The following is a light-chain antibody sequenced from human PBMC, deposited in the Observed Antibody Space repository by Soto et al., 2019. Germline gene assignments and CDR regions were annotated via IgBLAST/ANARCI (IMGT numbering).Light chain of an antibody. CDR3: QQRSDWTPT. CDR2: DTS. Sequence: EIVLTQSPATVSLSQGERATLSCRASQTVGSYLAWFRKTPGQAPRLLIYDTSIRATGIPARFSRSGSGTDFTLTISRLEAEDFAVYDCQQRSDWTPTFGQVTKVDIK. J-gene: IGKJ1*01. CDR1: QTVGSY. V-gene: IGKV3-11*01.